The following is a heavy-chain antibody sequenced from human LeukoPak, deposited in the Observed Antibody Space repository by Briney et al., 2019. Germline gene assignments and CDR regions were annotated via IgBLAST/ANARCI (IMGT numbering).Heavy chain of an antibody. V-gene: IGHV4-39*01. CDR1: GGSIRSSNYY. CDR2: IYSTGST. Sequence: SETLSLTCTVTGGSIRSSNYYWGWIRQPPGKGLEWIGSIYSTGSTYYTPSLKSRVTISVDTSKNQFSLKLSSVTAEDTAVYYCARLGCSGGSCFSAWDDYWGQGTLVTVSS. J-gene: IGHJ4*02. CDR3: ARLGCSGGSCFSAWDDY. D-gene: IGHD2-15*01.